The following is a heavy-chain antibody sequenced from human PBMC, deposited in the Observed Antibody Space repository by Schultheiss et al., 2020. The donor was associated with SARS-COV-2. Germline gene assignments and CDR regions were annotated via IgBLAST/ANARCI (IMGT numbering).Heavy chain of an antibody. CDR2: ISYNGYT. Sequence: SETLSLTCTVSSGSISPFYWNWIRQSPGKGLEWMGYISYNGYTQYNPSLKSRVTISVDRSKNQFSLKLSSVTAADTAVYYCARENSTVHDYGDYAGSFDPWGQGTLVTVSS. D-gene: IGHD4-17*01. CDR3: ARENSTVHDYGDYAGSFDP. CDR1: SGSISPFY. V-gene: IGHV4-59*12. J-gene: IGHJ5*02.